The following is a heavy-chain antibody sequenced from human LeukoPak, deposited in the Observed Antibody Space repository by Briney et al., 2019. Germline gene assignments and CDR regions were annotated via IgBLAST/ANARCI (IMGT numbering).Heavy chain of an antibody. CDR2: IYHSGST. CDR1: GGSISSSNW. CDR3: ARQYSGYDPAFDY. J-gene: IGHJ4*02. Sequence: PSWTLSLTCAVSGGSISSSNWWSWVRQPPGKGLEWIGEIYHSGSTNYNPSLKSRVTISVDKSKHQFSLKLSSVTAADTAVYYCARQYSGYDPAFDYWGQGTLVTVSS. V-gene: IGHV4-4*02. D-gene: IGHD5-12*01.